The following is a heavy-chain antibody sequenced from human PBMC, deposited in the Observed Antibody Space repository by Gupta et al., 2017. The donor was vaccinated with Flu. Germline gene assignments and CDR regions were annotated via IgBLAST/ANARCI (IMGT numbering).Heavy chain of an antibody. V-gene: IGHV4-34*01. CDR1: GGSFSGYY. CDR3: ARVGAMGVGAAPDY. J-gene: IGHJ4*02. D-gene: IGHD1-26*01. Sequence: QVQLQQWGAGLLTPSETLSLTCAVYGGSFSGYYWSWIRQPPGKGLEWIGEINHSGSTNYNPSLKSRVTISVDTSKNQFSLKLSSVTAADTAVYYCARVGAMGVGAAPDYWGQGTLVTVSS. CDR2: INHSGST.